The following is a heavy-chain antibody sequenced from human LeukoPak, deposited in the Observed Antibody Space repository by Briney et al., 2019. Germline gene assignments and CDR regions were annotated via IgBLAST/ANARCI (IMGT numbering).Heavy chain of an antibody. CDR2: INHDGSST. D-gene: IGHD3-22*01. J-gene: IGHJ4*02. CDR1: GFTLSTFW. V-gene: IGHV3-74*01. CDR3: VRDWGYDSSGYWQKYFDS. Sequence: GGSLRLSCATSGFTLSTFWMHWVRQAPGKGLVWDPRINHDGSSTNYADSVKGRFTISRDNAKNTLHLQMNSLRAEDTAVYYCVRDWGYDSSGYWQKYFDSWGQGTLVTVSS.